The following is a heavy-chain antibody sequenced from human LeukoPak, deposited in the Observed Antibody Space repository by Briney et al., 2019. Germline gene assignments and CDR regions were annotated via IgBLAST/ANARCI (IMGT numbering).Heavy chain of an antibody. V-gene: IGHV3-48*01. J-gene: IGHJ4*02. CDR3: AKVDGVVPAAIRYFDY. CDR1: GFTFSSYS. CDR2: ISSSSSTI. D-gene: IGHD2-2*01. Sequence: GGSLRLSCAASGFTFSSYSMNWVRQAPGKGLEWVSYISSSSSTIYYADSVKGRFTISRDNAKNSLYLQMNSLRAEDTAVYYSAKVDGVVPAAIRYFDYWGQGTLVTVSS.